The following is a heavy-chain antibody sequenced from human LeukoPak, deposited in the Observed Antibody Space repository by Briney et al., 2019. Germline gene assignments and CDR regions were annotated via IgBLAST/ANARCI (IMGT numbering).Heavy chain of an antibody. CDR3: ASLNNDDY. V-gene: IGHV3-7*01. D-gene: IGHD1-1*01. CDR1: GFTLSNYW. Sequence: SGRSLRLSCAASGFTLSNYWMSWVRQAPGKGLEWVANIKNDGSKKYYVDSVKGRFTISRDNAKNSLYLQMNSLRVEDTAVYYCASLNNDDYWGQGTLVAVSS. CDR2: IKNDGSKK. J-gene: IGHJ4*02.